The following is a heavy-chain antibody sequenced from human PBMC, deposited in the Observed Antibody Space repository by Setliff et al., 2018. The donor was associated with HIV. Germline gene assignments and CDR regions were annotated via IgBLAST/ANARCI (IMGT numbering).Heavy chain of an antibody. CDR1: GYKFTGYW. Sequence: GESLKISCRGSGYKFTGYWIGWARQMPGKSLEWMGIIYPGDSDTRYSPSFQGQVTISTDKSISTAFLQWSSLKASDTAMYYCARHSHYDRSGYYYHKMPDDAFDIWGLGTMVTVSS. CDR3: ARHSHYDRSGYYYHKMPDDAFDI. J-gene: IGHJ3*02. CDR2: IYPGDSDT. D-gene: IGHD3-22*01. V-gene: IGHV5-51*01.